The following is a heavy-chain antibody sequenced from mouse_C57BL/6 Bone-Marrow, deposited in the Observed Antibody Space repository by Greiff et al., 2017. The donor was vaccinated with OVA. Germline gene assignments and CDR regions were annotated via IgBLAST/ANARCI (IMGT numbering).Heavy chain of an antibody. CDR1: GYAFSSSW. V-gene: IGHV1-82*01. J-gene: IGHJ4*01. CDR3: APIYYYGSSPY. D-gene: IGHD1-1*01. CDR2: IYPGDGDT. Sequence: QVQLQQSGPELVKPGASVKISCKASGYAFSSSWMNWVKQRPGKGLEWIGRIYPGDGDTNYNGKFKGKATLTADKSSSTAYMQLSSLTSEDSAVYFCAPIYYYGSSPYWGQGTSVTVSS.